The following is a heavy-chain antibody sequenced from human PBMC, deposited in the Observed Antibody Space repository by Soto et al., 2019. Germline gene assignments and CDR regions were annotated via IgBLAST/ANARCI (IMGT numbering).Heavy chain of an antibody. J-gene: IGHJ4*02. V-gene: IGHV1-69*13. Sequence: SVKVSFKECCGIFRRSAISWVRQATGQGLEWMGGIIPIFGTANYAQKFQGRVTITADESTSTAYMELSSLRSEDTAVYYGARDPRPDPIGLLSYFDFWGQRTPVTVSS. CDR3: ARDPRPDPIGLLSYFDF. CDR2: IIPIFGTA. CDR1: CGIFRRSA.